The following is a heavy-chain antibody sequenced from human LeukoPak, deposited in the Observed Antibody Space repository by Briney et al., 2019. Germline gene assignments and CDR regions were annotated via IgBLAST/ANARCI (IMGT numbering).Heavy chain of an antibody. CDR1: GFSVTTGSYC. CDR3: ARDHFGSLDS. D-gene: IGHD3-10*01. Sequence: SETLSLTCTVSGFSVTTGSYCWGWIRQPPGKGLEWIGYDYCGGNTNYDPSLKRRVTISVDTSKNQFSLTLTSVTAADTAVYFCARDHFGSLDSWGQGILVTVSS. CDR2: DYCGGNT. J-gene: IGHJ4*02. V-gene: IGHV4-61*01.